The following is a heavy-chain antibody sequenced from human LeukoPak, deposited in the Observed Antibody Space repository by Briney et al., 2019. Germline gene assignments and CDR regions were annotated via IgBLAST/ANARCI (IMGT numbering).Heavy chain of an antibody. CDR3: ARLNTAMVTSDY. CDR2: ISSTGSSI. Sequence: PGGSLRLSCAASGFTFSYYTMSWVRQAPGKGLEWVSSISSTGSSIYYADSVKGRFTISRDNAKNSLYLQMSSLRVEDTAVYYCARLNTAMVTSDYWGQGTLVTVSS. V-gene: IGHV3-21*01. J-gene: IGHJ4*02. D-gene: IGHD5-18*01. CDR1: GFTFSYYT.